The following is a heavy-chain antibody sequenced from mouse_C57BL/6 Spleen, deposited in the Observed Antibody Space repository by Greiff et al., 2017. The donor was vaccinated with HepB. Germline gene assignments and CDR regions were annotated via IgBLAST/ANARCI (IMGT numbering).Heavy chain of an antibody. CDR3: ARGDTDYGSSYHFDY. V-gene: IGHV1-50*01. J-gene: IGHJ2*01. D-gene: IGHD1-1*01. Sequence: VQLQQPGAELVKPGASVKLSCKASGYTFTSYWMQWVKQRPGQGLEWIGEIDPSDSYTNYNQKFKGKATLTVDTSSSTADMQLSSLTSEDSAVYYCARGDTDYGSSYHFDYWGQGTTLTVSS. CDR2: IDPSDSYT. CDR1: GYTFTSYW.